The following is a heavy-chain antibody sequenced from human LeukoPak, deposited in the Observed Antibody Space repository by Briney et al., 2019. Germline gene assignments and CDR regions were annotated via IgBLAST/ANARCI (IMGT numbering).Heavy chain of an antibody. CDR3: ARGQYYYDSSGYYRFDP. CDR1: GGSISSYY. CDR2: IYTSGST. V-gene: IGHV4-4*07. Sequence: SETLSLTCTVSGGSISSYYWSWIRQPAGKGLEWIGRIYTSGSTNYNPSLKSRVTMSVDTSKNQFSLKLSSVTAADTAVYYCARGQYYYDSSGYYRFDPWGQGTLVTVSS. D-gene: IGHD3-22*01. J-gene: IGHJ5*02.